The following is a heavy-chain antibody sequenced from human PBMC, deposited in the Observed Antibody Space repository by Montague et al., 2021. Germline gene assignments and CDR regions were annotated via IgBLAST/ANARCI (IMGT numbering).Heavy chain of an antibody. D-gene: IGHD2-8*01. V-gene: IGHV4-59*11. CDR3: ARKGTNWDY. CDR2: VYYTGTT. CDR1: GGSFSGHY. Sequence: SETLSLTCAVYGGSFSGHYWSWIRQPPGKGLEWIGYVYYTGTTNYNPSLKSRVTISVDTSRNQFFLNVNSVTAADTAVYYCARKGTNWDYWGQGTLVTVSS. J-gene: IGHJ4*02.